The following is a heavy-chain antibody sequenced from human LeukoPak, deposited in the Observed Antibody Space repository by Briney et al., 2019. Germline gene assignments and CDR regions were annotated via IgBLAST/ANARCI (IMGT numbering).Heavy chain of an antibody. Sequence: GQSLKIFCNGSGYSFTSYWIGWVGQMAGKCLEWMGIIYPGDSDTRYSPSFQGQVTISADKSISTAYLQWSSLKASDTAMYYCARPGAAAGNSDYWGQGTLVTVSS. J-gene: IGHJ4*02. CDR1: GYSFTSYW. CDR3: ARPGAAAGNSDY. V-gene: IGHV5-51*01. CDR2: IYPGDSDT. D-gene: IGHD6-13*01.